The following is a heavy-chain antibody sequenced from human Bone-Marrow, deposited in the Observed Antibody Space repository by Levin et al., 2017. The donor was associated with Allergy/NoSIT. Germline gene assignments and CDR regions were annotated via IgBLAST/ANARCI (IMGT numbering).Heavy chain of an antibody. D-gene: IGHD4-17*01. J-gene: IGHJ6*02. CDR2: ISSSSSHV. CDR1: GFTFNKFG. V-gene: IGHV3-21*01. Sequence: ETLSLTCAASGFTFNKFGMNWVRQAPGKGLEWVSSISSSSSHVYYADSVKGRFTISRDNANNSLYLQMNSLRVEDTAVYYCARDRTYGILRNYGMDVWGQGTTVTVSS. CDR3: ARDRTYGILRNYGMDV.